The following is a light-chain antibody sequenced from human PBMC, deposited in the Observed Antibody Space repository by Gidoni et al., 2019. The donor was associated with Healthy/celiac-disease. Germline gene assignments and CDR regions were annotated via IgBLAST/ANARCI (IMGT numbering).Light chain of an antibody. J-gene: IGLJ1*01. CDR2: SNN. CDR1: SSNIGSNT. CDR3: AAWDDSPLYV. V-gene: IGLV1-44*01. Sequence: QSVLPQPPSASGTPGQRVTISCSGSSSNIGSNTVNWYQQLPGTAPKLLIYSNNQRPSGVPDRFSGSKSGTSASLAISGLQSEDEADYYCAAWDDSPLYVFGTGTKVTVL.